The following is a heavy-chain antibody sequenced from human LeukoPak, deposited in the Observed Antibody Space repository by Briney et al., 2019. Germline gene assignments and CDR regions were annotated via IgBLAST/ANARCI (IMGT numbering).Heavy chain of an antibody. D-gene: IGHD6-13*01. CDR2: ISGSGGST. V-gene: IGHV3-23*01. J-gene: IGHJ4*02. CDR3: AKNGLQDSSGWYSGY. CDR1: GFTFSSYA. Sequence: GGSLRLSCPAYGFTFSSYAMSWVRQAPWKGLEWVSAISGSGGSTCYADSVKGRFTISRDNSKNTLYLQMNSLRAEDTAVYYCAKNGLQDSSGWYSGYWGQGTLVTVSS.